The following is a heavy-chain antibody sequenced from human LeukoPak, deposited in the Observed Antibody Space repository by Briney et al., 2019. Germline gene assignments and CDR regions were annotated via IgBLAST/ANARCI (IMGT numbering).Heavy chain of an antibody. Sequence: TGGSLRLSCAASGFTFSSYGMHWVRQAPGKGLEWVAFIRYDGSNKYYADSVKGRFTISRDNSKNTLYLQMNSLRAEDTAVYYCAKVGHDFWSGHYYFDYWGQGTLVTVSS. CDR1: GFTFSSYG. CDR2: IRYDGSNK. J-gene: IGHJ4*02. V-gene: IGHV3-30*02. CDR3: AKVGHDFWSGHYYFDY. D-gene: IGHD3-3*01.